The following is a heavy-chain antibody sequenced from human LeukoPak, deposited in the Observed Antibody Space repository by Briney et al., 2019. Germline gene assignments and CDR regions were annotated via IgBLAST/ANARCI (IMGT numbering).Heavy chain of an antibody. Sequence: PGGSLRLSCAASGFTFSRYTMNWVRQAPGKGLEWVSAISGSGGSTYYAGSVKGRFTISRDNSKNTLYLQMNSLRAEDTAVYYCAKGTLIVVVPAAIDYWGQGTLVTVSS. CDR2: ISGSGGST. CDR3: AKGTLIVVVPAAIDY. V-gene: IGHV3-23*01. J-gene: IGHJ4*02. CDR1: GFTFSRYT. D-gene: IGHD2-2*01.